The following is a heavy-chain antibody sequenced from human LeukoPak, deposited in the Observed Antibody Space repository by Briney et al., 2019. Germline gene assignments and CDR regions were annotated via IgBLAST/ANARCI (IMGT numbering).Heavy chain of an antibody. CDR1: GYTFTNYW. D-gene: IGHD5-24*01. CDR2: IYPGDSDT. CDR3: ARVEMATIRDY. Sequence: GESLKISCQGSGYTFTNYWIGWVRQMPGKGLEWMGIIYPGDSDTRYSPSFQGQVTISADKSISTAYLQWSSLKASDTAMYYCARVEMATIRDYWGQGTLVTVSS. J-gene: IGHJ4*02. V-gene: IGHV5-51*01.